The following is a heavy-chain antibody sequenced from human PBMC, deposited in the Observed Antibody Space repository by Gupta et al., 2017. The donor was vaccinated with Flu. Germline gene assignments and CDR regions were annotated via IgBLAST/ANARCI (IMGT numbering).Heavy chain of an antibody. CDR3: AKDPATIFGVVILGWFDP. Sequence: EVQLLESGGGLVQPGGSLRLSCAASGFTFSSYAMSWVRQAPGKGLEWVSAISGSGGSTYYADSVKGRFTISRDNSKNTLYLQMNSLRAEDTAVYYCAKDPATIFGVVILGWFDPWGQGTLVTVSS. V-gene: IGHV3-23*01. CDR1: GFTFSSYA. CDR2: ISGSGGST. J-gene: IGHJ5*02. D-gene: IGHD3-3*01.